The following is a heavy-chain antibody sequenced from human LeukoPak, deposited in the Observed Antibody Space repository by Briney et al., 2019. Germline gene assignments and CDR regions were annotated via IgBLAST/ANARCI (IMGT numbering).Heavy chain of an antibody. D-gene: IGHD2-2*01. Sequence: GGSLRLSCAASGFTFSSYGMHWVRQAPGKGLEWVAVISYDGSNKYYADSVKGRFTISRDNSKNTLYLQMNSLRAEDTAVYYCATVYSSSPLRPMDVWGQGTTVTVSS. J-gene: IGHJ6*02. CDR1: GFTFSSYG. CDR3: ATVYSSSPLRPMDV. V-gene: IGHV3-30*03. CDR2: ISYDGSNK.